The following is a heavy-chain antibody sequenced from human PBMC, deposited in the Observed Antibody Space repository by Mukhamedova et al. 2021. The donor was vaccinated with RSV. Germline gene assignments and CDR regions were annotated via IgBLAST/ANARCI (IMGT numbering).Heavy chain of an antibody. CDR3: AKGGYCSSTSCYRRTHDALVI. Sequence: VAVISYDGSNKYYADSVKGRFTISRDNSKNTLYLQMNSLRAEDTAVYYCAKGGYCSSTSCYRRTHDALVIWGQGPRVT. D-gene: IGHD2-2*02. CDR2: ISYDGSNK. V-gene: IGHV3-30*18. J-gene: IGHJ3*02.